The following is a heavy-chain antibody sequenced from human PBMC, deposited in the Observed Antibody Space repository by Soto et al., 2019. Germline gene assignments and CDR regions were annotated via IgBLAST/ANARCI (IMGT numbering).Heavy chain of an antibody. CDR3: ASFSGSSFPYDY. D-gene: IGHD1-26*01. CDR2: IYYSGST. CDR1: GCSIRSYY. V-gene: IGHV4-59*01. Sequence: SETLSLTCTVSGCSIRSYYWSWIRQPPGKGLEWIGYIYYSGSTNYNPSLKSRVTISVDTSKNQFSLKLSSVTEADTAVYYCASFSGSSFPYDYWGQGTLVTVSS. J-gene: IGHJ4*02.